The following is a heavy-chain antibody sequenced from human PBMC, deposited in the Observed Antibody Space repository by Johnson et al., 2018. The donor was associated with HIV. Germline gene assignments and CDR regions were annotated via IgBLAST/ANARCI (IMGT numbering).Heavy chain of an antibody. CDR1: GFTVSRNY. V-gene: IGHV3-66*01. CDR3: ARDDILTGYYDAFDI. J-gene: IGHJ3*02. D-gene: IGHD3-9*01. CDR2: IHSGGST. Sequence: VQLVESGGGLVQPGGSLRLSCAASGFTVSRNYMSWVRQAPGKGMEWVSVIHSGGSTYYADSVKGRFTISRDNSKNTLYLQMNSLRAEDTAVYYCARDDILTGYYDAFDIWGQGTMVTVSS.